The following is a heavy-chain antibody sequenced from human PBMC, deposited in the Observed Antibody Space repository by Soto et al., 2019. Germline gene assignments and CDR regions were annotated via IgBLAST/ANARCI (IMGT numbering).Heavy chain of an antibody. CDR3: GSGSYVSHY. D-gene: IGHD3-16*01. J-gene: IGHJ4*02. CDR2: ISHSGST. CDR1: GGSINSGGYS. V-gene: IGHV4-30-2*01. Sequence: SEILSLTCTVSGGSINSGGYSWSWIRQPPGKGLEWIGYISHSGSTYYNPSLKSRVTISVDRSKNQFSLKLSSVTAADTAMYYCGSGSYVSHYWGQGTLVTVS.